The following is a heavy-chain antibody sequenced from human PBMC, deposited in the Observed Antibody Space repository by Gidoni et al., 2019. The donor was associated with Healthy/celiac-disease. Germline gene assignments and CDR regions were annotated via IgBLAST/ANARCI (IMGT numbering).Heavy chain of an antibody. CDR2: IKRKTDGGTT. V-gene: IGHV3-15*07. Sequence: SNAWMNWVRQAPGKGLEWVGRIKRKTDGGTTDYAAPVKGRFTISIDDAKNTLYLQMTSLKTEDTAVYYCTTGGSSWWIFDYWGQGTLVTVSS. J-gene: IGHJ4*02. D-gene: IGHD6-13*01. CDR1: SNAW. CDR3: TTGGSSWWIFDY.